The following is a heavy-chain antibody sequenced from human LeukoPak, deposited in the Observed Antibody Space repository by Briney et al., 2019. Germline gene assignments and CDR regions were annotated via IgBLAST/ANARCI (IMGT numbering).Heavy chain of an antibody. D-gene: IGHD3-10*01. CDR3: ARNPYRSGAMDV. CDR1: GYTFTTYD. V-gene: IGHV1-8*02. J-gene: IGHJ6*02. Sequence: AAVKVSCKASGYTFTTYDINWVRQATGQGLEWMGWMTPTSGNTGYAQKFQGRVNLTRNTSTNTAYMELSSLRSDDTAVYYCARNPYRSGAMDVWGQGTTVTVSS. CDR2: MTPTSGNT.